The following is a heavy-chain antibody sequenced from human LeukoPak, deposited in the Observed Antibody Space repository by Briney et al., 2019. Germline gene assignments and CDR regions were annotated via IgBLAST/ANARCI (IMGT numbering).Heavy chain of an antibody. Sequence: GGSLRLSCAASGFTFRSYWMTWVRQAPGKGLEWVSYISSSSSYTNYADSVKGRFTISRDNAKNSLYLQMNSLRAEDTAVYYCARDIVVVPAATPGDYYYYGMDVWGQGTTVTVSS. J-gene: IGHJ6*02. CDR2: ISSSSSYT. CDR3: ARDIVVVPAATPGDYYYYGMDV. D-gene: IGHD2-2*01. CDR1: GFTFRSYW. V-gene: IGHV3-21*05.